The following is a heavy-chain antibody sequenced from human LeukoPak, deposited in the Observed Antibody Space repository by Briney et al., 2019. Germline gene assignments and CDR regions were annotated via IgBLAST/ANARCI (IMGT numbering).Heavy chain of an antibody. V-gene: IGHV3-23*01. CDR1: GFTLSSYA. J-gene: IGHJ4*02. D-gene: IGHD3-22*01. CDR3: ATADSSGATYFDY. Sequence: GGSLRLSCAASGFTLSSYAMSWVRRAPGKGLEWVSAISDSGNTYHADSVKGRFTISRDNSKNTVYLQINSLRAEDTAVYYCATADSSGATYFDYWGQGTLVTVSS. CDR2: ISDSGNT.